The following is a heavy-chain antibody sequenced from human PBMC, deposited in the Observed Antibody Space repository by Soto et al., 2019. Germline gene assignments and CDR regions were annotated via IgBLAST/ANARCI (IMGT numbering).Heavy chain of an antibody. CDR2: IIPIFGTA. D-gene: IGHD3-22*01. Sequence: GASVKVSCKASGVTFSSYAISWVRQAPGQGLEWMGWIIPIFGTANYAQKFQGRVTITADKSPSTAYMELSSLRSEDTAVYYCARINDYYDSSGYSRWFDPWGQGTLVTVSS. V-gene: IGHV1-69*06. J-gene: IGHJ5*02. CDR1: GVTFSSYA. CDR3: ARINDYYDSSGYSRWFDP.